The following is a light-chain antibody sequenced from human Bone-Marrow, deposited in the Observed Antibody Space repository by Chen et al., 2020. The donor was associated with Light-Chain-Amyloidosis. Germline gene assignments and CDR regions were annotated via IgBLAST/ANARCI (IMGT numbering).Light chain of an antibody. CDR2: RDT. J-gene: IGLJ2*01. Sequence: SYELTQPPSVSVSPGPTARITCSGDDLPTKYAYWYQQKPGQAPVLVIHRDTERPSGISELFSGSSSGTTATLTISGVQAEDEADYQCQSADSSGTYEVIFGGGTKLTVL. CDR3: QSADSSGTYEVI. V-gene: IGLV3-25*03. CDR1: DLPTKY.